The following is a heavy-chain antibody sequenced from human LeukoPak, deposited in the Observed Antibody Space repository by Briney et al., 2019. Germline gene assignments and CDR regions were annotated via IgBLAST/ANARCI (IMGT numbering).Heavy chain of an antibody. CDR2: IIPIFGTA. Sequence: SVKVSCKASGGTFSSYAISWVRQAPGQGLEWMGGIIPIFGTANYAQKFQGRVTITADESTSTAYMELSSLRSEDTAVYYCWSSGSYPFDYWGQGTLVTVSS. D-gene: IGHD3-10*01. V-gene: IGHV1-69*13. CDR3: WSSGSYPFDY. J-gene: IGHJ4*02. CDR1: GGTFSSYA.